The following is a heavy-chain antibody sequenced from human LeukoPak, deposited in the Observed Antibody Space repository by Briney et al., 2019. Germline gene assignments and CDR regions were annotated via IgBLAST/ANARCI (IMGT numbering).Heavy chain of an antibody. D-gene: IGHD3-10*01. V-gene: IGHV3-11*06. J-gene: IGHJ4*02. CDR1: GFTFSDYY. CDR3: ARPPSMVRGVITFFDY. Sequence: PGGSLRLSCAASGFTFSDYYMSWVRQAPGKGLEGVSYISSSSSYTNYADSVKGRFTISRDNAKNSLYLQMNSLRAEDTAVYYCARPPSMVRGVITFFDYWGQGTLVTVSS. CDR2: ISSSSSYT.